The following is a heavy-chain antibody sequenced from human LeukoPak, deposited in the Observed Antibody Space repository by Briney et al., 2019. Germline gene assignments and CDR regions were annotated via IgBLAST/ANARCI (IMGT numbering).Heavy chain of an antibody. V-gene: IGHV3-30*18. J-gene: IGHJ5*02. D-gene: IGHD3-22*01. CDR1: GFTFSSYG. CDR3: AKEVYYSQGSNWFDP. CDR2: ISYDGSNK. Sequence: QSGGSLRLSCAASGFTFSSYGMHWVRQAPGKGLEWVAVISYDGSNKYYADSVKGRLTISRDNSKNTLYLQMNSLRAEDTAVYYCAKEVYYSQGSNWFDPWGQGTLVTVSS.